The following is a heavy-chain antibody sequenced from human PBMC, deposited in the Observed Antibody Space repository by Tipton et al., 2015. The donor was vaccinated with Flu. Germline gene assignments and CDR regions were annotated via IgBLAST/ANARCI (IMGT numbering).Heavy chain of an antibody. D-gene: IGHD2-2*01. CDR1: GGTFSSYA. CDR2: IIPIFGTA. Sequence: QSGAEVKKPGSSVKVSCKASGGTFSSYAISWVRQAPGQGLEWMGRIIPIFGTANYAQKFQGRVTITADESTSTAYMELGSLRSEDTAVYYCARGPDIVVVPAAMGRFDPWGQGTLVTASS. CDR3: ARGPDIVVVPAAMGRFDP. V-gene: IGHV1-69*15. J-gene: IGHJ5*02.